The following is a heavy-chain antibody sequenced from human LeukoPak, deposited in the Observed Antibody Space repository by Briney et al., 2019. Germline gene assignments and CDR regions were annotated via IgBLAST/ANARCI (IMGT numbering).Heavy chain of an antibody. CDR1: GFTFSDYY. CDR3: ARDEYVRGARTSYYYGMDV. D-gene: IGHD3-10*01. V-gene: IGHV3-11*01. CDR2: ISSSGSTI. Sequence: GGSLRLSCAASGFTFSDYYMSWIRQAPGKGLEWVSYISSSGSTIYYADSVKGRFTISRDNAKNSLYLQMNSLRAGDTAVYYCARDEYVRGARTSYYYGMDVWGQGTTVTVSS. J-gene: IGHJ6*02.